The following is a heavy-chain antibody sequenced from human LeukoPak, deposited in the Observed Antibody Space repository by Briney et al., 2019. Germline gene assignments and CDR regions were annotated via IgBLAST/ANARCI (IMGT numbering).Heavy chain of an antibody. CDR2: ISGSSGSTI. Sequence: GGSLRLSCAASGFTFSNYGMSWVRQAPGKGLEWVSAISGSSGSTIYYADSLKGRFTISRDNAKNSPYLQMNSLRAEDTAVYYCAREEGIDWNDLLWGQGTLVTVSS. D-gene: IGHD1-1*01. CDR1: GFTFSNYG. J-gene: IGHJ4*02. CDR3: AREEGIDWNDLL. V-gene: IGHV3-48*04.